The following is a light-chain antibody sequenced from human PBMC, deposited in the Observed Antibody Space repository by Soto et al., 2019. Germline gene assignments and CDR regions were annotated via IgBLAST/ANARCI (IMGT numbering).Light chain of an antibody. CDR2: SNS. CDR3: STWDDSLNGLI. V-gene: IGLV1-44*01. J-gene: IGLJ2*01. Sequence: QAVLAQPPSASGTPGQTVTISCSGGSSNIKTNEVIWYQQVPGAAPKLLIYSNSQRPSGAPDRFSGSKSGTSASLAISGLQSEDEATYHCSTWDDSLNGLIFGGGTKLTVL. CDR1: SSNIKTNE.